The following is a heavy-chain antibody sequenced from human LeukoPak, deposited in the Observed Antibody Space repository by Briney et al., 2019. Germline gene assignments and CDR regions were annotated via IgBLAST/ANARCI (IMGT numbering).Heavy chain of an antibody. CDR3: ARGAPRGVWNFYFDY. CDR2: VGPYNRKT. CDR1: GYAFSSYG. J-gene: IGHJ4*02. V-gene: IGHV1-18*01. Sequence: ASVKVSCKASGYAFSSYGIVWVRQAPGQGLEWMGWVGPYNRKTNYSQKFQGRVTMTTDTSTNRAYLELRTLRSDDTAVYYCARGAPRGVWNFYFDYWGQGTLVTVSS. D-gene: IGHD1-7*01.